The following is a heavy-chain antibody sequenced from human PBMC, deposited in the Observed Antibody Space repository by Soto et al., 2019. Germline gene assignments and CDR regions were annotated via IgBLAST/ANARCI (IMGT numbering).Heavy chain of an antibody. D-gene: IGHD3-3*01. CDR3: AKDKYYDFWSGPTNTGVYYYYYMDV. V-gene: IGHV3-9*01. CDR2: ISWNSGSI. CDR1: GFTFDDYA. Sequence: PGGSLRLSCAASGFTFDDYAMHWVRQAPGKGLEWVSGISWNSGSIGYADSVKGRFTISRDNAKNSLYLQMNSLRAEDTALYYCAKDKYYDFWSGPTNTGVYYYYYMDVWGKGTTVTVSS. J-gene: IGHJ6*03.